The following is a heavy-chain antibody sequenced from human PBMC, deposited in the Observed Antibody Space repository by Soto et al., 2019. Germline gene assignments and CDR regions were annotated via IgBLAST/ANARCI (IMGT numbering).Heavy chain of an antibody. CDR2: IYYSGST. J-gene: IGHJ6*02. Sequence: SVTQARTGVVSGSPVSSGGYYLNWKRQHPGKGLEWIGYIYYSGSTYYNPSLKSRVAISVDTSKNQFSLKLSSVTAADTAVYYCASQQLVHYYYGMDVWGQRTTVTAS. CDR3: ASQQLVHYYYGMDV. CDR1: GSPVSSGGYY. D-gene: IGHD6-13*01. V-gene: IGHV4-31*11.